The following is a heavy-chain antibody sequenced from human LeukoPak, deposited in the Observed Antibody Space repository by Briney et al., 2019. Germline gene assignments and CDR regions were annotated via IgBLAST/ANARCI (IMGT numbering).Heavy chain of an antibody. V-gene: IGHV4-34*01. J-gene: IGHJ3*02. CDR2: INHSGST. CDR3: ARSESLEAFDI. Sequence: SETLSLTCAVYGGSFSGYYWSWIRQPPGKGLEWIGEINHSGSTSYNPSLKSRVTISVDTSKNQFSLKLSSVTAADTAVYYCARSESLEAFDIWGQGTMVTVSS. CDR1: GGSFSGYY.